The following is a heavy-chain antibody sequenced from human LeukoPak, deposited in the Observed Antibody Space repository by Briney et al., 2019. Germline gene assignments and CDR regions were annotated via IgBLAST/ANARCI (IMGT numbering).Heavy chain of an antibody. CDR3: ARVSSGWGGTFDY. D-gene: IGHD6-19*01. V-gene: IGHV1-3*01. CDR2: INAGNGNT. CDR1: GYTFTSYA. J-gene: IGHJ4*02. Sequence: ASVRVSCKASGYTFTSYAMHWVRQAPGQRLEWMGWINAGNGNTKYSQKFQGRVTITRDTSASTAYMELSSLGSEDTAVYYCARVSSGWGGTFDYWGQGTLVTVSS.